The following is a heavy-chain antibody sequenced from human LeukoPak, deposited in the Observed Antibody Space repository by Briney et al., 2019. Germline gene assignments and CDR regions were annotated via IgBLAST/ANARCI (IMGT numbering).Heavy chain of an antibody. CDR1: GFTVSSSY. V-gene: IGHV3-66*01. CDR3: ARDRRDGYCLGH. CDR2: MYSGGTT. D-gene: IGHD2-2*03. Sequence: GGSLRLSCTGSGFTVSSSYMSWVRQTPGKGLEWVSVMYSGGTTYYADSVKGRFTISRDSSKNTVNLQMNSLRAEDTAVYHCARDRRDGYCLGHWGQGTLVTVSS. J-gene: IGHJ4*02.